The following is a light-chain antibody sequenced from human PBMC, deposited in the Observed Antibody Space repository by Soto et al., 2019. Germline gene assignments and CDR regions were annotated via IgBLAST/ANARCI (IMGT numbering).Light chain of an antibody. CDR1: QSVTYH. J-gene: IGKJ4*02. CDR3: QQYKNWPPLT. Sequence: EIVMTQSPATLSVSPGETATLSCRASQSVTYHLDWYQQKPGQGPRLLIYGAFTRATGIPARFSGSGAGTEFTLTISSLQAEDFAVYYCQQYKNWPPLTFGGGTKVEIK. V-gene: IGKV3-15*01. CDR2: GAF.